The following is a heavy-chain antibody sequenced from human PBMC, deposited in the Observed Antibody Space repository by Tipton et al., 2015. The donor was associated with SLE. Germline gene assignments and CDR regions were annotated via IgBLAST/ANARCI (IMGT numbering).Heavy chain of an antibody. Sequence: SLRLSCAASGFTFSSYEMNWVRQAPGKGLEWVSYISSSGSTIYYADSVKGRFTISRDNAKNSLYLQMNSLRAEDTAVYYCARVAAFNTIFGVVITRDYYYYMDVWGKGTTVTVSS. J-gene: IGHJ6*03. CDR1: GFTFSSYE. V-gene: IGHV3-48*03. CDR3: ARVAAFNTIFGVVITRDYYYYMDV. D-gene: IGHD3-3*01. CDR2: ISSSGSTI.